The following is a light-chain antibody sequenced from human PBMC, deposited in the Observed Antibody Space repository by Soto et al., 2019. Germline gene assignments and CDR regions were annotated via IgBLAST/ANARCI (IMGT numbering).Light chain of an antibody. CDR1: QSISSGY. CDR3: QPFYSTPPIT. J-gene: IGKJ5*01. V-gene: IGKV1-39*01. CDR2: TVD. Sequence: MNKSAASLAANIGDRVTISCRSSQSISSGYLNWFQQKPGRAPKLVVYTVDTLASGVPPRFSGSGSGTEFTLTIDNVQPEDFATYYCQPFYSTPPITFGQRTRLEI.